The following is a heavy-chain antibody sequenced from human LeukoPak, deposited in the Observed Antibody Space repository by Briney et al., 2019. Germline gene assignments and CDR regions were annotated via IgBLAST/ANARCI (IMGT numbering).Heavy chain of an antibody. J-gene: IGHJ3*02. V-gene: IGHV3-21*01. D-gene: IGHD4-17*01. Sequence: GGSLRLSCAASGFTFSSYSMNWVRQAPGKGLEWVSSISSSSSYIYYADSVKGRFTISRDNAKNSLYLQMNSLRAEDTAVYYCARDDYGDYGAFDIWGQGTMVTVSS. CDR2: ISSSSSYI. CDR1: GFTFSSYS. CDR3: ARDDYGDYGAFDI.